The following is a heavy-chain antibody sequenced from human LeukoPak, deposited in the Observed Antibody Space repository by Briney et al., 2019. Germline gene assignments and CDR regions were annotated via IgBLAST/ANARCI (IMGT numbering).Heavy chain of an antibody. CDR1: GLTFSDYY. D-gene: IGHD2/OR15-2a*01. J-gene: IGHJ4*02. CDR2: ISSSGSTI. V-gene: IGHV3-11*04. Sequence: GGSLRLSCAASGLTFSDYYMSWIRQAPGKGLEWVSYISSSGSTIYYADSVKGRFTISRDNAKNSLLLQMNSLTADDTAVYYCARERTTIVSGTTIGAYWGQGTLVTVSS. CDR3: ARERTTIVSGTTIGAY.